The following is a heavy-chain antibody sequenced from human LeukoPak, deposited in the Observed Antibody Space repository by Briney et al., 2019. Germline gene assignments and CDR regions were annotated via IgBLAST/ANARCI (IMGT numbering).Heavy chain of an antibody. D-gene: IGHD1-20*01. V-gene: IGHV3-23*01. CDR3: PRITAYDDS. Sequence: GGSLRLSCAASGFTFSSYAMSWVRQAPGKGLEWVSAISRSGGNTYYADSVKGRFTISRDNSRNTLYLQMNSLRAEDTAVYYCPRITAYDDSWGQGTLVTISS. CDR2: ISRSGGNT. CDR1: GFTFSSYA. J-gene: IGHJ5*01.